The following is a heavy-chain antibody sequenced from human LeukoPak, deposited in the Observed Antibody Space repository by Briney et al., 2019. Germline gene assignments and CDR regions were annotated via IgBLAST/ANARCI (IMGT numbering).Heavy chain of an antibody. CDR3: TRDGGSFCDFDY. CDR2: INTDGRIT. J-gene: IGHJ4*02. CDR1: GFSFRSYA. Sequence: GGSLRLSCVASGFSFRSYAIHWVRQAPGKGLEYVSVINTDGRITYYADSVKGRFTISRDNSKNTVYLQMGSLRGEDMAVYYCTRDGGSFCDFDYWGQGALVTVSS. D-gene: IGHD1-26*01. V-gene: IGHV3-64*02.